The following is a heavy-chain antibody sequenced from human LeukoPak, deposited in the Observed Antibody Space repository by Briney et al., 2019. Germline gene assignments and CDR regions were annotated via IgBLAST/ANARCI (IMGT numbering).Heavy chain of an antibody. D-gene: IGHD4-17*01. CDR1: GGSISSYY. CDR3: ARADYGDYVRNNWFDP. CDR2: IYYSGST. Sequence: SETLSLTCTVSGGSISSYYWSWIRQPPGKGLEWIGYIYYSGSTNYNPSLKSRVTISVDTSKNQFSLKLSSVTAADTAVYYCARADYGDYVRNNWFDPWGQGTLSPSPQ. V-gene: IGHV4-59*01. J-gene: IGHJ5*02.